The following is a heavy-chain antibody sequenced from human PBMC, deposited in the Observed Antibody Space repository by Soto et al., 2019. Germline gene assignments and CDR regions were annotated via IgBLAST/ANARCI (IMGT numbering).Heavy chain of an antibody. J-gene: IGHJ5*02. CDR2: IWYDGSEK. CDR3: PRDLGWPAARCDP. Sequence: PGGSLRLSCAASGFTFRNHGMHWVRLAPGKGLEWVAVIWYDGSEKYYADSVKGRVTISRDNSKNTLYLQMDSLRGEDTAVYYCPRDLGWPAARCDPWGQGTLVTVSS. D-gene: IGHD2-2*01. CDR1: GFTFRNHG. V-gene: IGHV3-33*01.